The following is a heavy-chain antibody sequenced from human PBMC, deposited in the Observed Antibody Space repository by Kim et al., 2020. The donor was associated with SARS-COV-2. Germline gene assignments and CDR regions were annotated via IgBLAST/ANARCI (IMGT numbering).Heavy chain of an antibody. J-gene: IGHJ5*02. Sequence: SETLSLTCAVYGGSFSGYYWSWIRQPPGKGLEWIGEINHSGSTNYNPSLKSRVTISVDTSKNQFSLKLSSVTAADTAVYYCARGRFGGMTTVTTTRFDPWGQGTLVTVSP. D-gene: IGHD4-17*01. CDR1: GGSFSGYY. V-gene: IGHV4-34*01. CDR3: ARGRFGGMTTVTTTRFDP. CDR2: INHSGST.